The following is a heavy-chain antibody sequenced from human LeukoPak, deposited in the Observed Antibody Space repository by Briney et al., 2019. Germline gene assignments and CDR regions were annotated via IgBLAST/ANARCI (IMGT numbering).Heavy chain of an antibody. Sequence: SETLSLTCAVYGGSFSGYYLSWIRQPPGKGLEWIGEINHSGSTNYNPSLKSRVTISVDTSKNQFSLKLSSVTAADTAVYYCAREAYRSSWGYGMDVWGKGTTVSVSS. CDR2: INHSGST. CDR1: GGSFSGYY. J-gene: IGHJ6*04. CDR3: AREAYRSSWGYGMDV. V-gene: IGHV4-34*01. D-gene: IGHD6-13*01.